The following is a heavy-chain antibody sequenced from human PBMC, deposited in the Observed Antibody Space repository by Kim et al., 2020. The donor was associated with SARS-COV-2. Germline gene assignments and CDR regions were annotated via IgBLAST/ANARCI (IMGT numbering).Heavy chain of an antibody. V-gene: IGHV3-73*01. J-gene: IGHJ4*02. CDR1: GFTFSASA. CDR2: IRSKPNNYAT. CDR3: SRHSGKHGDRGFDN. Sequence: GGSLRLSCAASGFTFSASAMHWVRQASGKGLEWVGRIRSKPNNYATSYAASVTGRFTISRDDSTNTVYLQMDSLKTDDTAVYFCSRHSGKHGDRGFDNWGQGPLLSVSS. D-gene: IGHD4-17*01.